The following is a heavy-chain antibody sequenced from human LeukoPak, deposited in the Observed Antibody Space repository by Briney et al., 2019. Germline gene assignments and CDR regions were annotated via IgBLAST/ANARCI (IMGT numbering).Heavy chain of an antibody. CDR2: ISGSGGST. V-gene: IGHV3-23*01. J-gene: IGHJ4*02. CDR1: GFTFSSYA. Sequence: GGSLRLSCAASGFTFSSYAMSWVRQAPGKGLEWVSTISGSGGSTYYADSVKGRFTISRDNSKNTLYLQMSSLRAEDTAVYYCAKDRIGAVPAARRFDYWGQGTLVTVSS. CDR3: AKDRIGAVPAARRFDY. D-gene: IGHD2-2*01.